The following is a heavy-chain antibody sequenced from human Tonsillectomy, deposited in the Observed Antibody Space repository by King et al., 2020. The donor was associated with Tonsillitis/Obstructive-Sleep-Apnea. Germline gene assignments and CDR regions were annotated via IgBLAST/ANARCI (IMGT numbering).Heavy chain of an antibody. D-gene: IGHD5-18*01. J-gene: IGHJ4*02. Sequence: QLVQSGAEVKKPGESLKISCKGSGYSFSSYWIGWVRQMPGKGLEWMGIIYPGDSETRYSPSFQGQVTISADKSITTAYLQWSSLKASDTAMYYCARLTGEGYNYVSVAIDNWGQGTLVTVSS. CDR2: IYPGDSET. CDR1: GYSFSSYW. V-gene: IGHV5-51*01. CDR3: ARLTGEGYNYVSVAIDN.